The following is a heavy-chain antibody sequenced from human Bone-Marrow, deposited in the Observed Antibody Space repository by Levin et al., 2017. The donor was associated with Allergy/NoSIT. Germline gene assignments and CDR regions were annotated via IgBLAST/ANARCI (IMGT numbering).Heavy chain of an antibody. CDR2: IKEDGSEK. Sequence: ASVKVSCAASGFTFSRSWMNWVRQAPGKGLEWVANIKEDGSEKYYVDSVKGRFTMSRDNAKNSLYLQMNSLRAEDTAVYYCARAYSSGFSGMDVWGQGTTVTVSS. CDR3: ARAYSSGFSGMDV. CDR1: GFTFSRSW. V-gene: IGHV3-7*01. J-gene: IGHJ6*02. D-gene: IGHD6-19*01.